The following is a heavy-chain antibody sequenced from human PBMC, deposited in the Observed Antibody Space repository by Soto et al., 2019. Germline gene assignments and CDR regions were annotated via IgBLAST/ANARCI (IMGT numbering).Heavy chain of an antibody. CDR2: ISYDGSNK. D-gene: IGHD6-13*01. Sequence: QVQLVESGGGVVQPGRSLRLSCAASGFTFSSYGMHWVRPAPGKGLEWVAVISYDGSNKYYADSVKGRFTISRDNSKHTLYLQMNSVRAEDTAVYYCAKAYSSSWEFDPWGQGTLVTVSS. J-gene: IGHJ5*02. CDR3: AKAYSSSWEFDP. V-gene: IGHV3-30*18. CDR1: GFTFSSYG.